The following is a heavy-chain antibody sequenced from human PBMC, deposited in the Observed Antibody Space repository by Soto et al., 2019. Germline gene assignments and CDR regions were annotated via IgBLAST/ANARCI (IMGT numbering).Heavy chain of an antibody. CDR1: GYTFTSSG. V-gene: IGHV1-18*01. CDR2: ISANNGNT. CDR3: ARCGNWNYASDS. J-gene: IGHJ4*02. D-gene: IGHD1-7*01. Sequence: QVQLVQSGPEVKKPGASVKVSCKTSGYTFTSSGISWVRQAPGQGLEWMGWISANNGNTNYAQIVQGRATMTTDTSTSTAYMELRSLRTDDTAVYYCARCGNWNYASDSWGQGTPVTVAS.